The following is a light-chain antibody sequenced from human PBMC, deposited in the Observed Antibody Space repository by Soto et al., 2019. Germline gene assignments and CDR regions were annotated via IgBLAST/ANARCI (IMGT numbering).Light chain of an antibody. CDR1: ISGVGAYNY. CDR2: EVS. J-gene: IGLJ1*01. Sequence: QSVLTQPSSLSGSLGQSITISCTGTISGVGAYNYVSWYQQQPGKAPKLMISEVSNRPSGVSNRFSGSKSGNTASLIISGLQAEDEADYYCCSFTSITPYVYGTGTKVTVL. V-gene: IGLV2-14*01. CDR3: CSFTSITPYV.